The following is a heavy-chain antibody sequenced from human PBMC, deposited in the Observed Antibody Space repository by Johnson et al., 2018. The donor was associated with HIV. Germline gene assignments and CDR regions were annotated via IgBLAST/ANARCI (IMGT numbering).Heavy chain of an antibody. Sequence: MQLVESGGGLVQPGGSLRLSCAASGFSFSSYGMHWVRQAPGKGLEWVAFIRYDGSKKYYADSVKGRFTISRDNSKNTLYLQMNSLRAEDTAVYYCARENWGQRMNAFDIWPRDNGHRLF. V-gene: IGHV3-30*02. CDR1: GFSFSSYG. CDR3: ARENWGQRMNAFDI. D-gene: IGHD7-27*01. J-gene: IGHJ3*02. CDR2: IRYDGSKK.